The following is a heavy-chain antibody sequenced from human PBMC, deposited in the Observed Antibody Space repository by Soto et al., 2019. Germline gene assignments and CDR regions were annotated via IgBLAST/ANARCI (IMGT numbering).Heavy chain of an antibody. D-gene: IGHD5-18*01. J-gene: IGHJ4*02. CDR2: IIPILGIA. CDR3: ASTKRGDGYGYRGPFDY. V-gene: IGHV1-69*02. Sequence: QVELVQARVEEKEPGSSVTVSCKASVSTFSSYTISWVRQASGQGPEWMGRIIPILGIANYAQKFQGRVTITAPNSRRTAYMELSRRRSEDTAVYYCASTKRGDGYGYRGPFDYWGQGTLVTASS. CDR1: VSTFSSYT.